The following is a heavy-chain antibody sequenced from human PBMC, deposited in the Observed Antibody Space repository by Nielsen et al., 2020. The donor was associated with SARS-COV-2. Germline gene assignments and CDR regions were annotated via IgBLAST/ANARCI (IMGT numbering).Heavy chain of an antibody. CDR1: GFMVSDSY. Sequence: GSLRLSCAASGFMVSDSYMSWIRQTPGKGLEWIASIYYSGVTYYNTSLKSRVTISIDTSKNHFSLRLNSVAAADTAVYYCVRLNRRILTPLALASLRFDYWGQGSLVTVSS. CDR2: IYYSGVT. V-gene: IGHV4-38-2*01. D-gene: IGHD1-14*01. CDR3: VRLNRRILTPLALASLRFDY. J-gene: IGHJ4*02.